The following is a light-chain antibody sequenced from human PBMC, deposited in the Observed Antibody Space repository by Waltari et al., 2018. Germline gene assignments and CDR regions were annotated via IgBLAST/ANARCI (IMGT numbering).Light chain of an antibody. Sequence: DLQMTQSPSSLSASVRDRVTITCRASQSITRYLNWYQQKPGKAPKLLIYTTSTLQSDIPSRFSGSGSGTDFTLTISSLQPEDFATYYCQQSFNTPRTFGQGTKLEIK. J-gene: IGKJ2*01. CDR2: TTS. CDR1: QSITRY. V-gene: IGKV1-39*01. CDR3: QQSFNTPRT.